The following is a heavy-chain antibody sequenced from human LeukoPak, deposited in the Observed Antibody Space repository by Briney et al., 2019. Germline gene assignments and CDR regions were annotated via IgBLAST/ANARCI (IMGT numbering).Heavy chain of an antibody. D-gene: IGHD3-10*01. CDR2: ISGSGGST. V-gene: IGHV3-23*01. Sequence: PGGSLRLSCAASGFTFSSYAMSWVRQAPGKGLEWVSAISGSGGSTYYADSVKGRFTISRDNSKNTLYLQMNSLRAEDTAVYYCAKDRSITMVRGVNGVFDYWGQGTLVTVSS. CDR3: AKDRSITMVRGVNGVFDY. J-gene: IGHJ4*02. CDR1: GFTFSSYA.